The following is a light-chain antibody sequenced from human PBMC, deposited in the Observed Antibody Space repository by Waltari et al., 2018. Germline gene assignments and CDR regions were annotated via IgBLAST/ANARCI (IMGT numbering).Light chain of an antibody. J-gene: IGLJ3*02. Sequence: SYELTQPPSVSVSPGQTARITCSGDALPKQYAFWYQQKPGQAPVLKIDKDPPRPSGIPEQVSGSSSGTTVTMTISGVQAEDEADYYCLSADSSGTSKVFGGGTKLTVL. CDR3: LSADSSGTSKV. V-gene: IGLV3-25*03. CDR1: ALPKQY. CDR2: KDP.